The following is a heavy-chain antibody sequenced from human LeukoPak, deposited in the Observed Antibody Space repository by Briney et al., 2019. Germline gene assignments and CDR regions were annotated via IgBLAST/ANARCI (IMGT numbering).Heavy chain of an antibody. Sequence: GGSLRLSCAASGFTFNSYEMNWVRQAPGKGLEWVSYISTSGSTTYYADSVKGRFTISRENAKNSLYLQMNSLRAGDTAVYYCARAAYSSTWYSRYFDLWGRGTLVTVSS. CDR3: ARAAYSSTWYSRYFDL. CDR2: ISTSGSTT. V-gene: IGHV3-48*03. D-gene: IGHD6-13*01. J-gene: IGHJ2*01. CDR1: GFTFNSYE.